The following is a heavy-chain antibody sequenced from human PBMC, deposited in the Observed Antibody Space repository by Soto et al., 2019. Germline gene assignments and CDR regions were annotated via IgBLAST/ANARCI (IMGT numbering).Heavy chain of an antibody. D-gene: IGHD2-2*01. CDR3: ATGINIVVVRRSAMDV. Sequence: ASVKVSFKVSGYSLTELSMHWVRQAPGKGLEWMGGFDPEDGETIYAQKFQGRVTMTEDTSTDTAYMELSSLRSEDTAVYYCATGINIVVVRRSAMDVWGKGTTVTVSS. V-gene: IGHV1-24*01. CDR2: FDPEDGET. CDR1: GYSLTELS. J-gene: IGHJ6*04.